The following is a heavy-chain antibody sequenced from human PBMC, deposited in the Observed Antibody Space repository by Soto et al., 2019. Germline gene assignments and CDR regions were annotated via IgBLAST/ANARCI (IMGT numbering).Heavy chain of an antibody. CDR1: PLSFSNYA. D-gene: IGHD6-13*01. CDR3: AKDRESSWEGPS. J-gene: IGHJ4*02. V-gene: IGHV3-23*01. CDR2: ISGSGGWT. Sequence: PWRSLLVPWVRSPLSFSNYAMSWVRQAPGKGLEWVSAISGSGGWTYYADSVKGGFTIPRDNSKHTLYLQMSSLTTEDTAVHDCAKDRESSWEGPSWGQGTMVTVSS.